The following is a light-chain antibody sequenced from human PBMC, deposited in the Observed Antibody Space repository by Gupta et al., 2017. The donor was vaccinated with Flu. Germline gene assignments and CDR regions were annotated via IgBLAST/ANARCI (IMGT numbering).Light chain of an antibody. V-gene: IGKV1D-13*01. Sequence: AIQLTQSPSSLSASVGDRVTITCRASHVISSALAWYQQKPGKAPKLLIYDASTLDTGVPSRFSGSDTGPDFTLTISSLQPEDFGTYYCQHGNNLFLAFGHGTKVDIK. CDR3: QHGNNLFLA. J-gene: IGKJ3*01. CDR2: DAS. CDR1: HVISSA.